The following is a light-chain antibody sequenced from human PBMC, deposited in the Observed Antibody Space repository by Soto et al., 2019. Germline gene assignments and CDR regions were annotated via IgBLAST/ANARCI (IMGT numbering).Light chain of an antibody. CDR1: QSISDW. J-gene: IGKJ4*01. Sequence: IQMTQSPSTLSASVGDRVTITCRASQSISDWLAWYQQKPETAPKLLIYKASNLQSGVPSRFSGSGSGTEFTLTISSLQPDDFATYYCQQYNLYSFTFGGGTKVESK. V-gene: IGKV1-5*03. CDR2: KAS. CDR3: QQYNLYSFT.